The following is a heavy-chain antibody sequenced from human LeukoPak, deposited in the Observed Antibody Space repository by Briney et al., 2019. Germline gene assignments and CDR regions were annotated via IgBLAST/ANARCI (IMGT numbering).Heavy chain of an antibody. J-gene: IGHJ4*02. CDR1: GFTFSSYG. Sequence: PGGSLRLSCAASGFTFSSYGMHWVRQAPGKGLEWVAVIWYDGSNKYYADSVKGRFTISRDNSKNTLYLQMNSLRAEHTAVYYCAKAKRGYSYGSWGQGTLVTVSS. CDR2: IWYDGSNK. V-gene: IGHV3-33*06. CDR3: AKAKRGYSYGS. D-gene: IGHD5-18*01.